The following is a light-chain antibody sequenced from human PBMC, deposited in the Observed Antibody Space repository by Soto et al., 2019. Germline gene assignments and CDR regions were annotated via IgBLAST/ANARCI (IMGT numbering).Light chain of an antibody. Sequence: DIQLTQSPSTLSASIGDRVTITCRASQSINRWLAWYQQKPGKAPKLLIYAAASLESGVPSRFSGSGSGTDSTLTITSLQPDDFATYYCQHPRWTFGKGTKVEIK. V-gene: IGKV1-5*01. CDR1: QSINRW. CDR2: AAA. J-gene: IGKJ1*01. CDR3: QHPRWT.